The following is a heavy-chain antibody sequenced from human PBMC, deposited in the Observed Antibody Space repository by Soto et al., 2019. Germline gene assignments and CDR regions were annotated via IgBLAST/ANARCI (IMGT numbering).Heavy chain of an antibody. D-gene: IGHD2-15*01. CDR3: ARDDGLCDCGRCYGVPLDG. Sequence: EVQLVESGGGLVQPGGSLRLSCAASGFTVSSKYMSWVRQAPGKGLEWVSLIQSGGPTYYADSVKGRFTISRDTSENTVRRQMDSLRAGDTGVYYCARDDGLCDCGRCYGVPLDGWGKGTRVTVSS. J-gene: IGHJ6*04. V-gene: IGHV3-66*01. CDR2: IQSGGPT. CDR1: GFTVSSKY.